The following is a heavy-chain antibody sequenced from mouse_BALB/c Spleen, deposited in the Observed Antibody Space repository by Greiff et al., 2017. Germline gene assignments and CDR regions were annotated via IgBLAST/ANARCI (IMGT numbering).Heavy chain of an antibody. CDR3: TRGATVVALYAMDY. CDR1: GYTFTSYW. D-gene: IGHD1-1*01. V-gene: IGHV1-69*02. CDR2: IYPSDSYT. J-gene: IGHJ4*01. Sequence: QVQLQQPGAELVRPGASVKLSCKASGYTFTSYWITWVQQRPGQGLEWIGNIYPSDSYTNYNQKFKDKATLTVDKSSSTAYMQLSSPTSEDSAVYYGTRGATVVALYAMDYWGQGTSVTVSS.